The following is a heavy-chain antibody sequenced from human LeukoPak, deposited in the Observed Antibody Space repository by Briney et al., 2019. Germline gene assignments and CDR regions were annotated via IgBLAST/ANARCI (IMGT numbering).Heavy chain of an antibody. Sequence: SETLSLTCTVSGGSISSYYWTWIRQPPGKGLEWIGYIYYSGSTNYNPSLKSRVTLSVDTSENQFSLKLTSATAADTAVCYCARIRDSGGYYFDCWGQGTLVTVSS. CDR1: GGSISSYY. CDR3: ARIRDSGGYYFDC. CDR2: IYYSGST. J-gene: IGHJ4*02. D-gene: IGHD3-22*01. V-gene: IGHV4-59*01.